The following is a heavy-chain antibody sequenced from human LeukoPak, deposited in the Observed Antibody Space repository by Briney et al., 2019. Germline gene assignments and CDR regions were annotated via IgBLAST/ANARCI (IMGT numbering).Heavy chain of an antibody. CDR3: AKELSSGYYGYYFDY. D-gene: IGHD6-19*01. CDR2: IGGSGGSA. V-gene: IGHV3-23*01. J-gene: IGHJ4*02. CDR1: GFSFSSYA. Sequence: GSLRLSCTASGFSFSSYALNWVRQTPGRGLEWVSSIGGSGGSAYYADSVKGRFTISRDNSKNTLYLQMNSLRAEDTAVYYCAKELSSGYYGYYFDYWGQGTLVTVSS.